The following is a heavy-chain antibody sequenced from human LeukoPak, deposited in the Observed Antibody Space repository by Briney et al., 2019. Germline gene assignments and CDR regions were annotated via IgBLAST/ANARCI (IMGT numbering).Heavy chain of an antibody. Sequence: PSETLSLTCTVSGGSISSYYWSWIRQPPGKGLEWIGYIYYSGTTNYNPSLKSRVTMSVDTSKNQFSLKLSSVTAADTAVYYCARSLLSSSWYPYYYYYGMDVWGQGTTVTVSS. CDR2: IYYSGTT. D-gene: IGHD6-13*01. CDR1: GGSISSYY. V-gene: IGHV4-59*12. CDR3: ARSLLSSSWYPYYYYYGMDV. J-gene: IGHJ6*02.